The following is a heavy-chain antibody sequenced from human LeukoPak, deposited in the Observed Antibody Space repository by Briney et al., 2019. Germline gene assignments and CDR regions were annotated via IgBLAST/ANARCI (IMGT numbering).Heavy chain of an antibody. Sequence: SETLSLTCTVSGGSISSYYWSWIRQPPGKGLEWSGYIDYSGSTNYNPSLKSRVTISVDTSKNQFSLKLRSVTAADTAVYYCARHVGYGNNWFDPWGQGTLVTVSS. J-gene: IGHJ5*02. CDR2: IDYSGST. V-gene: IGHV4-59*08. CDR3: ARHVGYGNNWFDP. CDR1: GGSISSYY. D-gene: IGHD5-18*01.